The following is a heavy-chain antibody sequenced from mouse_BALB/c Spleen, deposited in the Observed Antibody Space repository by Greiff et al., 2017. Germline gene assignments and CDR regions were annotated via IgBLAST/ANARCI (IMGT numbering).Heavy chain of an antibody. CDR1: GYAFTNYL. J-gene: IGHJ1*01. V-gene: IGHV1-54*01. CDR3: AREGLRYFDV. Sequence: VKLQESGAELVRPGTSVKVSCKASGYAFTNYLIEWVKQRPGQGLEWIGVINPGSGGTNYNEKFKGKATLTADKSSSTAYMQLSSLTSDDSAVYFCAREGLRYFDVWGAGTTVTVSS. CDR2: INPGSGGT.